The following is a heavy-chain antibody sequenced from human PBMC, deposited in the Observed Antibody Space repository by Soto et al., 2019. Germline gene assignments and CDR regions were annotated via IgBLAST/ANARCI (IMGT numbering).Heavy chain of an antibody. CDR3: ARRWLDCSGGSCYFVDNDAFDI. V-gene: IGHV1-3*01. J-gene: IGHJ3*02. CDR2: INAGNGNT. CDR1: GYTFTSYA. D-gene: IGHD2-15*01. Sequence: GASVKVSCKASGYTFTSYAMHWVRQAPGQRLEWMGWINAGNGNTKYSQRFQGRVTITRDTSASTAYMELSSLRSEDTAVYYCARRWLDCSGGSCYFVDNDAFDIWGQGTMVTVSS.